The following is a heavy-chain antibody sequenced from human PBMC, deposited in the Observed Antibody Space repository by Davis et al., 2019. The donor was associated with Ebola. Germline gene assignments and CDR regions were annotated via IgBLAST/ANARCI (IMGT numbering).Heavy chain of an antibody. Sequence: GESLKISCAASGFTFSSYAMSWVRQAPGKGLEWVSAISGSGGSTYYADSVKGRFTISRDNSKNTLYLQTNSLRAEDTAVYYCAISSDAFDIWGQGTMVTVSS. CDR3: AISSDAFDI. CDR2: ISGSGGST. CDR1: GFTFSSYA. J-gene: IGHJ3*02. V-gene: IGHV3-23*01.